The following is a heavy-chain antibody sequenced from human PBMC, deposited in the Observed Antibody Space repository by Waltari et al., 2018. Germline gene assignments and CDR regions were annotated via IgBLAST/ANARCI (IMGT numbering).Heavy chain of an antibody. CDR3: ARDPHYSNVDY. Sequence: EVHLVESGGGLVQPGGSLRLSYAASGFTFSTYWMTWVRQAPGKGLEWLANIKGDGSEKNYGDSVKGRFTISRDTANNSLYLQMNSLRAEDTAVYYCARDPHYSNVDYWGQGTLVTVSS. J-gene: IGHJ4*02. CDR1: GFTFSTYW. CDR2: IKGDGSEK. D-gene: IGHD4-4*01. V-gene: IGHV3-7*01.